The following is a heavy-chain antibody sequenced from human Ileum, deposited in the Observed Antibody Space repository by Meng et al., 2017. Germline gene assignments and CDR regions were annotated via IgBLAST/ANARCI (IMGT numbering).Heavy chain of an antibody. CDR2: ISPNSGGT. D-gene: IGHD6-13*01. Sequence: ASVNVSCKASGYTFTGYYLNWVRQAPGQGLEWMGWISPNSGGTKYAQKFQDRVTLTRDTSTSTVYMEINSLRSDDTAIYYCASRPDEQQKALFDSWGQGTLVTVSS. J-gene: IGHJ4*02. V-gene: IGHV1-2*02. CDR3: ASRPDEQQKALFDS. CDR1: GYTFTGYY.